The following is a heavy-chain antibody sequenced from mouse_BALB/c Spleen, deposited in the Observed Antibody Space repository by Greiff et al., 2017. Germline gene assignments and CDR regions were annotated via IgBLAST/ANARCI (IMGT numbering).Heavy chain of an antibody. V-gene: IGHV1S22*01. CDR2: IYPGSGST. CDR1: GYTFTSYW. J-gene: IGHJ2*01. CDR3: TRRDYFDY. Sequence: LQQPGSELVRPGASVKLSCKASGYTFTSYWMHWVKQRPGQGLEWIGNIYPGSGSTNYAEKFKSKATLTVDTSSSTAYMQLSSLTSEDSAVYYCTRRDYFDYWGQGTTLTVSS.